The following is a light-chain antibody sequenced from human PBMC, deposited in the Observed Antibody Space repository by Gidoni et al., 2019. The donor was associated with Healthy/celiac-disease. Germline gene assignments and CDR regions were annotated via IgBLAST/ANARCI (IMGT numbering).Light chain of an antibody. CDR1: QSLLHSNGYNY. J-gene: IGKJ1*01. CDR3: MQALQTPPT. CDR2: LGS. Sequence: VVTPSPLPLRVTPGEPASISCRSSQSLLHSNGYNYLDWYLQKPGQSPQLLIYLGSNRASGVPDRFSGSGSGTDFTLKISRVEAEDVGVYYCMQALQTPPTFGQGTKVEIK. V-gene: IGKV2-28*01.